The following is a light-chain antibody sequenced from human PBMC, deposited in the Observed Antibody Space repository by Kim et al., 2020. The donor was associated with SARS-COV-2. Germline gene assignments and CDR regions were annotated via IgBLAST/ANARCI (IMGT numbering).Light chain of an antibody. CDR3: QQYSSSPAT. Sequence: SPGERATLSRRASQAITSNYFAWYQKKPDQAPRLLSYGASSRATGIPDRFSGSGSGTDFTLTIRRLGPEDFAVYYCQQYSSSPATFGQGTKVDIK. CDR1: QAITSNY. V-gene: IGKV3-20*01. J-gene: IGKJ1*01. CDR2: GAS.